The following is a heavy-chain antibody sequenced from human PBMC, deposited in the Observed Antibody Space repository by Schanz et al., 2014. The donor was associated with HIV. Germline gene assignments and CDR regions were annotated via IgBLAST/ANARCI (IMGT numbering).Heavy chain of an antibody. CDR1: GYTFAKYF. CDR3: ARGAAEMAIMTPWRY. D-gene: IGHD2-21*01. CDR2: INPTGGTT. J-gene: IGHJ4*02. Sequence: QVQLVQSGTEVKKPGASMNVSCKASGYTFAKYFLIHWVRQAPGQGLEWMGVINPTGGTTAYADTVQGRVTMTTDTSTSTAYMDMRSLRSDDTAVYYCARGAAEMAIMTPWRYWGQGTLVTVSS. V-gene: IGHV1-46*04.